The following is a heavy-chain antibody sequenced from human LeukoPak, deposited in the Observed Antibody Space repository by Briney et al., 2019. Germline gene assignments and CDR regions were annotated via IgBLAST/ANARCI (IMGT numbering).Heavy chain of an antibody. CDR2: IYYSGST. CDR3: ARMGGPIVVVVAATPGLAAFDI. Sequence: PSETLSLTCTVSGGSISSGGYYWSWIRQHPGKGLEWIGYIYYSGSTYYNPSHKSRVTISVDTSKNQFSLKLSSVTAADTAVYYCARMGGPIVVVVAATPGLAAFDIWGQGTMVTVSS. D-gene: IGHD2-15*01. J-gene: IGHJ3*02. CDR1: GGSISSGGYY. V-gene: IGHV4-31*03.